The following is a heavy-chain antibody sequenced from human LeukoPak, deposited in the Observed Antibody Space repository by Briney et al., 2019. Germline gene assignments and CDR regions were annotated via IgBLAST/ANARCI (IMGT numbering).Heavy chain of an antibody. CDR2: IYYSGST. Sequence: SETLSLTCTVSGGSISSSSYYWGWIRQPPGKGLEWIGSIYYSGSTYYNPSLKSQVTISVDTSKNQFSLKLSSVTAADTAVYYCAREIRFLEWLIDYWGQGTLVTVSS. V-gene: IGHV4-39*07. CDR1: GGSISSSSYY. D-gene: IGHD3-3*01. CDR3: AREIRFLEWLIDY. J-gene: IGHJ4*02.